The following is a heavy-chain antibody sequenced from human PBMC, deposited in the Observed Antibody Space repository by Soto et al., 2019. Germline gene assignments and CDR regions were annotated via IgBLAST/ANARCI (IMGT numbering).Heavy chain of an antibody. J-gene: IGHJ5*02. CDR2: IHYSGST. V-gene: IGHV4-59*01. CDR1: GGSISTYY. Sequence: PSETLSLTCTVSGGSISTYYWSWIRQAPGKGLEWIGYIHYSGSTNYNPSLKSRLTISVDTSNNQLSLRLTSVTAADTAVYYCARDLRRPSGATTNWFDPWGQVTLVTVSS. CDR3: ARDLRRPSGATTNWFDP. D-gene: IGHD5-12*01.